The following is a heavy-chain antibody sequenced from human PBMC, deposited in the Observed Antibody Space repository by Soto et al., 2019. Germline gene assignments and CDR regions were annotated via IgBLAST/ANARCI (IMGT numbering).Heavy chain of an antibody. J-gene: IGHJ4*02. CDR3: ASNFQWLQYFEY. Sequence: APVKLSCKTSENTFITYAMHWLSQAPGRRLEWMGRINAGNGNTEYSQNFQGRVTITRDTSARTVYMELSRLRSEDTAVYYCASNFQWLQYFEYWGLGTLVTVSS. D-gene: IGHD3-9*01. CDR2: INAGNGNT. V-gene: IGHV1-3*01. CDR1: ENTFITYA.